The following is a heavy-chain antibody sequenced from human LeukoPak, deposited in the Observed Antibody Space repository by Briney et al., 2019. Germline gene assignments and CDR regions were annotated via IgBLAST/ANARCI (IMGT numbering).Heavy chain of an antibody. Sequence: SETLPLTCTASGCSISSSYWSWIRQPPGKGLEWIGHIYYSGSTNFNPSLKSRVTLSLDTSKNQFSLKLISVTAADTAVYYCARGAGKYYFHGMDVWGQGTTVTVSS. V-gene: IGHV4-59*01. CDR2: IYYSGST. CDR3: ARGAGKYYFHGMDV. J-gene: IGHJ6*02. CDR1: GCSISSSY.